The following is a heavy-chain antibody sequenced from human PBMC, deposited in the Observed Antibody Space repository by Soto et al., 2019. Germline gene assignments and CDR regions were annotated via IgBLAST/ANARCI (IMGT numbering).Heavy chain of an antibody. V-gene: IGHV4-4*07. J-gene: IGHJ6*02. CDR1: VGSISRHY. D-gene: IGHD6-6*01. Sequence: SATLSLTCTVSVGSISRHYWSSIRQPAGTGLEWIVRIYTSGSANYYPSFKSRVTMSVDTSKNPFPLKLSSVTAADTAVYYCSRVRIAARTGAYGMDGWGQGTTVTVSS. CDR3: SRVRIAARTGAYGMDG. CDR2: IYTSGSA.